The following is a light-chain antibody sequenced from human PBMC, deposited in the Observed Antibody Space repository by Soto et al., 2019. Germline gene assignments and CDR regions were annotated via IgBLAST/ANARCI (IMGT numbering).Light chain of an antibody. V-gene: IGLV1-44*01. CDR2: STN. CDR1: SSNIGSNT. Sequence: QSVLTQPPSASATPGQRVTVSCSGTSSNIGSNTVHWYQQLPGTAPRLIIYSTNKRPSGVPDRFSGSKSGTSASLAISGLQSEAEADYYCAAWDDSLDGFVFGAGTQLTVL. J-gene: IGLJ7*01. CDR3: AAWDDSLDGFV.